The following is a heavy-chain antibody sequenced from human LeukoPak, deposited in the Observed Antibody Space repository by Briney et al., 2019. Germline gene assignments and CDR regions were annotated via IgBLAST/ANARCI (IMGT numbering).Heavy chain of an antibody. D-gene: IGHD6-19*01. CDR2: ISYDGSNK. J-gene: IGHJ4*02. Sequence: GGSLILSCAASGFTFSSYAMHWVRQAPGKGLEWVAVISYDGSNKYYADSVKGRFTISRDNSKNTLYLQMNSLRAEDTAVYYCASRAVAGTGDYWGQGTLVTVSS. CDR3: ASRAVAGTGDY. CDR1: GFTFSSYA. V-gene: IGHV3-30*04.